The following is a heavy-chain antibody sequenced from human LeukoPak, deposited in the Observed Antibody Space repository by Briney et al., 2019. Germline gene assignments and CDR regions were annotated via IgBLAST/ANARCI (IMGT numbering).Heavy chain of an antibody. Sequence: PGGSLRLPCAASGFAFISTSIHWVRQAPGKGLEWLSYSSTVTGNIYYADSVKGRFAISRDNAKSSLYLQMSSLRAEDTAVYFCATTGNFYDMDVWGKGTTVTVSS. CDR2: SSTVTGNI. CDR3: ATTGNFYDMDV. J-gene: IGHJ6*03. CDR1: GFAFISTS. V-gene: IGHV3-48*04. D-gene: IGHD1-1*01.